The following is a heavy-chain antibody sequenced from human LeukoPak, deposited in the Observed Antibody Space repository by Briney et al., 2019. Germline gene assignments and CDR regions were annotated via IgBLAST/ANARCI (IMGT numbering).Heavy chain of an antibody. D-gene: IGHD4-17*01. Sequence: GGSLRLSCSASGFTFGDYSMSWVRQAPGKGLEWVGFIRSKAYGGTTEHDASVRGRFTISRDDSKSIAFLQMNSLKIEDTAVYYCTKFDYAAFEYWGQGALVTVSS. CDR3: TKFDYAAFEY. V-gene: IGHV3-49*04. CDR1: GFTFGDYS. J-gene: IGHJ4*02. CDR2: IRSKAYGGTT.